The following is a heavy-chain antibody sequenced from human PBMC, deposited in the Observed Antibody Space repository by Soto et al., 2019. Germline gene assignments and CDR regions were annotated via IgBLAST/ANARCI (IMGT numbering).Heavy chain of an antibody. Sequence: ASVKVSCKASGGTFSSYAISWVRQAPGQGLEWMGGVIPIFGTANYAQKFQGRVTITADESTSAAYMELSSLRSEDTAVYYCARVGGYDYSNSYYYYYGMDVWGQGTTVTVSS. D-gene: IGHD4-4*01. CDR3: ARVGGYDYSNSYYYYYGMDV. CDR2: VIPIFGTA. CDR1: GGTFSSYA. J-gene: IGHJ6*02. V-gene: IGHV1-69*13.